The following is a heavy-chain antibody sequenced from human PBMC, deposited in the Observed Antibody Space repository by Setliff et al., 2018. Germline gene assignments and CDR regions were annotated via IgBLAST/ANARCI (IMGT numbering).Heavy chain of an antibody. CDR3: ARDLLYSGSYFDYYYGMDV. J-gene: IGHJ6*02. Sequence: ASVKVSCKASGYTFTGYYMHWVRQAPGQGLEWMGWINPNSGGTNYAQKFQGWVTMTRDTSISTAYMELSRLRSDDTAVYYCARDLLYSGSYFDYYYGMDVWGQGTTVTAP. CDR1: GYTFTGYY. D-gene: IGHD1-26*01. V-gene: IGHV1-2*04. CDR2: INPNSGGT.